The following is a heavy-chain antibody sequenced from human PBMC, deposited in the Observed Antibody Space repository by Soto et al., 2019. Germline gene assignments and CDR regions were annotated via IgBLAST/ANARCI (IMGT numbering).Heavy chain of an antibody. J-gene: IGHJ4*02. CDR2: GHYSGSS. V-gene: IGHV4-59*01. D-gene: IGHD2-8*02. CDR3: PRDLGSVLSD. CDR1: GDSISSYY. Sequence: PSETLSLTCTLSGDSISSYYWTWIRQPPGKGLEWIGYGHYSGSSKYNPSLKSRVSISVDTSKNQFSLKLSSVTAADTAFYYCPRDLGSVLSDWGQGTLVTVSS.